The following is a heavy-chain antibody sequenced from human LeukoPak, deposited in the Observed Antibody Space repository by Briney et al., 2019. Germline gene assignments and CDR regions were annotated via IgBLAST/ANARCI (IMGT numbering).Heavy chain of an antibody. CDR1: GFTFSSYA. J-gene: IGHJ4*02. Sequence: GGSLRLSCAASGFTFSSYAMSWVRQAPGKGLEWVSAISGSGGSTYYADSVKGRFTISRDNSKNTLYLQMNGLRAEDTAVYYCAKDPDYYDSSGYLKYFDYWGQGTLVTVSS. CDR2: ISGSGGST. CDR3: AKDPDYYDSSGYLKYFDY. D-gene: IGHD3-22*01. V-gene: IGHV3-23*01.